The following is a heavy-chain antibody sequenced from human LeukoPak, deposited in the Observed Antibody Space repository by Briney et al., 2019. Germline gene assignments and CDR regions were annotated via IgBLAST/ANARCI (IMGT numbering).Heavy chain of an antibody. J-gene: IGHJ4*02. D-gene: IGHD5-12*01. V-gene: IGHV3-21*01. CDR1: GFTFSSYS. Sequence: GGSLRLSCAASGFTFSSYSMNWVRQAPGKGLEWVSSISSSSSYIYYADSVKGRFTISRDNAKNSLYLQMNSLRAEDTAVYYCARGFRASGYDTFDYWGQGTLVTVSS. CDR3: ARGFRASGYDTFDY. CDR2: ISSSSSYI.